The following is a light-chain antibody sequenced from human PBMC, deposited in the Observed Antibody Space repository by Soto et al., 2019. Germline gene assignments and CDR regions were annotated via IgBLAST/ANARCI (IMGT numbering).Light chain of an antibody. CDR3: AAWDDSLNAVV. CDR2: SNN. CDR1: SSNIGSNT. Sequence: QSVLTQPPSASGTPGQWVTISCSGSSSNIGSNTVNWYQQLPGTAHKLLIYSNNQRPSGVPDGFSGSKSGTSASLAISGLQSEDEADYYCAAWDDSLNAVVFGGGTKLTVL. V-gene: IGLV1-44*01. J-gene: IGLJ2*01.